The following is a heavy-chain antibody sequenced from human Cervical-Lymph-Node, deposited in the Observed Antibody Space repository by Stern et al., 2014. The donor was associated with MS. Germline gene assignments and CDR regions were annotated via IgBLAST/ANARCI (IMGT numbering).Heavy chain of an antibody. D-gene: IGHD2-15*01. J-gene: IGHJ6*02. CDR1: GFTFDDYA. V-gene: IGHV3-9*01. Sequence: EVQLVESGGGLVQPGRSLRLSCAASGFTFDDYAMHWVRQAPGKGLEWVSGISWNSGSIGYADSVKGRFTISRDNAKNSLYLQMNSLRAEDTALYYCAKAVAGGLRTHYGMDVWGQGTTVTVSS. CDR3: AKAVAGGLRTHYGMDV. CDR2: ISWNSGSI.